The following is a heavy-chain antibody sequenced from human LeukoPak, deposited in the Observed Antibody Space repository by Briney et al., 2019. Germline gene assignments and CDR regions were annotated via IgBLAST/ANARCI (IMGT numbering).Heavy chain of an antibody. CDR2: IYHSGST. J-gene: IGHJ4*02. Sequence: PSETLSLTCTVSGYSISSGYYWGWIRQPPGKGLEWIGSIYHSGSTYYNPSLKSRVTISVDTSKNQFSLKLSSVTAADTAVYYCARWALSGSTDFDYWGQGTLATVSS. CDR3: ARWALSGSTDFDY. D-gene: IGHD2-8*02. V-gene: IGHV4-38-2*02. CDR1: GYSISSGYY.